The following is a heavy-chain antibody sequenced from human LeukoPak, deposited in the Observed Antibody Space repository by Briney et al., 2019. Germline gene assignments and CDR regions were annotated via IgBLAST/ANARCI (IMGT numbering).Heavy chain of an antibody. CDR2: IHDSGST. J-gene: IGHJ5*02. Sequence: SQTLSLTCTVSGGSISSGDYHWNWIRQPPGEGLEWMGLIHDSGSTYYNPSLKSRIIISRDVSKMQFSLKLSSVTAADTAVYYCATRPDIAATGPGWFDPWGQGTLVTVSS. D-gene: IGHD6-13*01. CDR3: ATRPDIAATGPGWFDP. CDR1: GGSISSGDYH. V-gene: IGHV4-30-4*01.